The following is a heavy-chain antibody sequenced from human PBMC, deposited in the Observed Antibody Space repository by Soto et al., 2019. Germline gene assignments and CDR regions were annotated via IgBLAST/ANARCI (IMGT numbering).Heavy chain of an antibody. Sequence: GGSLRLSCAASGFTFSSYGMHWVRQAPGKGLEWVAVIWYDGSNKYYADSVKGRFTISRDNSKNTLYLQMNSLRAEDTAVYYCARDLQDIVLVPAAMPNYGMDVWGQGTTVTVSS. D-gene: IGHD2-2*01. J-gene: IGHJ6*02. CDR3: ARDLQDIVLVPAAMPNYGMDV. CDR2: IWYDGSNK. V-gene: IGHV3-33*01. CDR1: GFTFSSYG.